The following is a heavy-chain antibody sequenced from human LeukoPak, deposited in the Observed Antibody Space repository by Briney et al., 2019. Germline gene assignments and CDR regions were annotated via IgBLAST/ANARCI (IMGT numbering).Heavy chain of an antibody. CDR1: GGSISSDDSY. CDR2: IYYSGNT. J-gene: IGHJ4*02. Sequence: PSETLSLTCTVSGGSISSDDSYWSWIRQAPGKGLEWIGYIYYSGNTHYNPSLKSRVTMSVDTSTNQFSLRLSSVTAADTAVYYCARGSGYVRGDFDYWGQGTLVTVSS. D-gene: IGHD5-12*01. CDR3: ARGSGYVRGDFDY. V-gene: IGHV4-30-4*08.